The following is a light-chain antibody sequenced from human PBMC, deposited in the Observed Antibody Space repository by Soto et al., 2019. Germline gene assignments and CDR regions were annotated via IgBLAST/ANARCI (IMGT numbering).Light chain of an antibody. J-gene: IGKJ5*01. V-gene: IGKV3-15*01. CDR1: QSINNK. CDR3: QQYNNWPPIT. Sequence: EIVMTQSPSTLSVSTGERVTLSCRASQSINNKVAWYQQKPGQAPRLLIYGASTRATGISARFSGSGSGTEFTLTISSLQSEDFAVYYCQQYNNWPPITFGQGTRLEIK. CDR2: GAS.